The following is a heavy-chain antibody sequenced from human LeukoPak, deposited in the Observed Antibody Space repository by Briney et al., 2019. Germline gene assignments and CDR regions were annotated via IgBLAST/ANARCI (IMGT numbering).Heavy chain of an antibody. CDR2: ISAYNGNT. CDR1: GYSFTSYG. V-gene: IGHV1-18*01. J-gene: IGHJ6*03. Sequence: ASVRVSCKASGYSFTSYGLNWVRQAPGQGLEWMGWISAYNGNTNYAQKLQGRVTITTDTSTSTAYMELRSLRSDDTAVYYCARAVDTAMAGYYYYMDVWGKGTTVTVSS. CDR3: ARAVDTAMAGYYYYMDV. D-gene: IGHD5-18*01.